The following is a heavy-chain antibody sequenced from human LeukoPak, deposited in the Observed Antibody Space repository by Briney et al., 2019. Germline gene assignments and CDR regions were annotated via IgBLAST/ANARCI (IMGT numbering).Heavy chain of an antibody. Sequence: SETLSLTCTVSGGSISSYYWSWLRQPPGKGLEWIGYIYYSGSTNYNPSLKSRVTISVDTSKNQFSLKLSSVTAADTAVYYCARESIAIAAAGTEHGYFDYWGQGTLVTVSS. V-gene: IGHV4-59*01. J-gene: IGHJ4*02. CDR1: GGSISSYY. D-gene: IGHD6-13*01. CDR3: ARESIAIAAAGTEHGYFDY. CDR2: IYYSGST.